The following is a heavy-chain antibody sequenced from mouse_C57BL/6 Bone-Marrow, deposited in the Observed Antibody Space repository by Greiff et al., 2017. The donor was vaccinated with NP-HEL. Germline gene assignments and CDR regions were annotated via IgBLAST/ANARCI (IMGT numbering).Heavy chain of an antibody. D-gene: IGHD1-1*01. CDR2: IDPENGDT. V-gene: IGHV14-4*01. Sequence: EVQLQQSGAELVRPGASVKLSCTASGFNIKDDYMHWVKQRPEQGLEWIGWIDPENGDTEYASKFQGKATITADTSSNTAYLQLSSLTSEDTAVYYCTSPIITTVVDYWYFDVWGTGTTVTVSS. CDR1: GFNIKDDY. CDR3: TSPIITTVVDYWYFDV. J-gene: IGHJ1*03.